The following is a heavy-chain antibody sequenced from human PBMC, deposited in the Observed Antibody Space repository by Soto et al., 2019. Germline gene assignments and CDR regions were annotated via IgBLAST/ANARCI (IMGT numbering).Heavy chain of an antibody. CDR3: AKEGYVEYDFWSGSFDY. J-gene: IGHJ4*02. CDR1: GFTFSSYA. V-gene: IGHV3-23*01. CDR2: ISGSGGST. D-gene: IGHD3-3*01. Sequence: GESLKISCAASGFTFSSYAMSWVRQAPGKGLEWVSAISGSGGSTYYADSVKGRFTISRDNSKNTLYLQMNSLRAEDTAVYYCAKEGYVEYDFWSGSFDYWGQGTLVTVSS.